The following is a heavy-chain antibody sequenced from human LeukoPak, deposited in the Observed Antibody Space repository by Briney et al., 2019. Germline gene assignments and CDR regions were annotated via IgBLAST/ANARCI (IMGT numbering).Heavy chain of an antibody. CDR2: ISYDGSEK. V-gene: IGHV3-30-3*01. CDR1: GGTFSSYP. CDR3: AREGNSGYYPY. D-gene: IGHD3-22*01. J-gene: IGHJ4*02. Sequence: SCKASGGTFSSYPMHWVRQAPGKGLEWVAVISYDGSEKHYADPVKGRFTISRDNSKNTLYLQMSSLRAEDTAMYYCAREGNSGYYPYWGQGILVTVSS.